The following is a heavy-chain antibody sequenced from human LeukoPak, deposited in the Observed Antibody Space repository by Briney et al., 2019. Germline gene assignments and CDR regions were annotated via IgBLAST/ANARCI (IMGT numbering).Heavy chain of an antibody. CDR1: GGSISSGDYY. J-gene: IGHJ5*02. CDR3: SRDWQWFDP. Sequence: PSHTLSVTCTVSGGSISSGDYYWIWIRQHPGKGLEWIGYIYYSGSTYYNTSLKSRVTISVGTSKIQFSLKLCSVTAADTAVYYCSRDWQWFDPWGQGTLVTVSS. V-gene: IGHV4-31*03. CDR2: IYYSGST.